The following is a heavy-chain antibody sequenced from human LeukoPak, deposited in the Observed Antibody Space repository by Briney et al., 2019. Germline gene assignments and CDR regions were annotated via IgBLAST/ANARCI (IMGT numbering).Heavy chain of an antibody. J-gene: IGHJ2*01. CDR2: ISSSSSYI. V-gene: IGHV3-21*01. CDR1: GFTFSSYA. CDR3: ARDGLAAATLHWCFDL. Sequence: GGSLRLSCAASGFTFSSYAMSWVRQAPGKGLEWVSSISSSSSYIYYADSVKGRFTISRDNARNSLYLQMNSLRAEDTAVYYCARDGLAAATLHWCFDLWGRGTLVTVSS. D-gene: IGHD2-15*01.